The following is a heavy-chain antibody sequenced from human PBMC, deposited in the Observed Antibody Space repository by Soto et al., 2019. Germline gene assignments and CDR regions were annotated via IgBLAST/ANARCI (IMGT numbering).Heavy chain of an antibody. J-gene: IGHJ5*01. CDR1: GFTFSRYG. CDR2: ISSTTSYV. D-gene: IGHD2-2*01. CDR3: ARDPSEGRVGNWFES. V-gene: IGHV3-21*02. Sequence: EVQLVESGGGLVKPGGSLRLSCAGSGFTFSRYGMNWLRQAPGKGLEWVASISSTTSYVYYADSVKGRFSTSRDNAKNILYLEMYGLRTEDTAVYYCARDPSEGRVGNWFESWGQGTLVTVSS.